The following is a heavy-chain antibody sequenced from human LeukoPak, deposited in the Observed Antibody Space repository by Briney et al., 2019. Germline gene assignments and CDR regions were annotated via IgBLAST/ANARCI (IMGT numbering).Heavy chain of an antibody. V-gene: IGHV4-59*01. J-gene: IGHJ4*01. D-gene: IGHD3/OR15-3a*01. CDR2: IYYSGST. CDR3: ARVAGTGSFDY. CDR1: GGSISGYY. Sequence: SETLSLTCTVSGGSISGYYWSWIRQPPGKGLEWIGYIYYSGSTNYNPSLKSRVTISVDTSKNQFSLKLSSVTAADTAVYYCARVAGTGSFDYWGHGALVTVSS.